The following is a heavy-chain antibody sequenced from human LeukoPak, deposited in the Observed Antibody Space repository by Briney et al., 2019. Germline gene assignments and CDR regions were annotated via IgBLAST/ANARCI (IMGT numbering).Heavy chain of an antibody. Sequence: GESLKISCQGSGYSFTSYWIGWVRQMPGKGLEWMGIIYPGDSDTRYSPSFQGQVTISADKSISTAYLQWSSLKASDTAMYYCARVQSSGWYLASYFDYWGQGTLVTDSS. CDR1: GYSFTSYW. D-gene: IGHD6-19*01. CDR3: ARVQSSGWYLASYFDY. V-gene: IGHV5-51*01. J-gene: IGHJ4*02. CDR2: IYPGDSDT.